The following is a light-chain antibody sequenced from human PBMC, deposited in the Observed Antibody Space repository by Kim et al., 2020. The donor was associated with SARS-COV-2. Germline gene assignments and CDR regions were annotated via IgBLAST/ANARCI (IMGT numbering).Light chain of an antibody. CDR3: HQSSTLPYT. J-gene: IGKJ2*01. V-gene: IGKV6D-21*02. CDR1: QNIGSS. Sequence: SVTPGEKVTITCRASQNIGSSLHWYQQKRDQSPRLLIKFASRSMSGVPSRFSGSGSGTDFTLTINSLETEDVAVYYCHQSSTLPYTFGQGTKLEI. CDR2: FAS.